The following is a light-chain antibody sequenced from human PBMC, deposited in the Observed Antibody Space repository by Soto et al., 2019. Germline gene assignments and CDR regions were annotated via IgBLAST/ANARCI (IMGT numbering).Light chain of an antibody. V-gene: IGKV3-20*01. CDR2: GAS. CDR1: QSVSSNY. Sequence: EVVLTQSPGTLSLSTGERATLSCRASQSVSSNYLAWYQQKPGQSPRLLIYGASNRASGISDRFSGSGSATDFTLTIYRLEPEDFAVYYCQQYDTSPWTFGQGTKVDIK. CDR3: QQYDTSPWT. J-gene: IGKJ1*01.